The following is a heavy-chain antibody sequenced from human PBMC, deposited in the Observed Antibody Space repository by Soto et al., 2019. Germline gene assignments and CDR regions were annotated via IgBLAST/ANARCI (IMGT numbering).Heavy chain of an antibody. CDR2: ISAYNGNT. D-gene: IGHD3-22*01. CDR1: GYTFTSYG. CDR3: ARIMPNGYYYDSSGYDDAFDI. J-gene: IGHJ3*02. Sequence: GASVKVSCKASGYTFTSYGISWVRQAPGQGLEWMGWISAYNGNTNYAQKLQGRVTMTTDTSTSTAYMELRSLRSDDTAVYYCARIMPNGYYYDSSGYDDAFDIWGQGTMVTV. V-gene: IGHV1-18*04.